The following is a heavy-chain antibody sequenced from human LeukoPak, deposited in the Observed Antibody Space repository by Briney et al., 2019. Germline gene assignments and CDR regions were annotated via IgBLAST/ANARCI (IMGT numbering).Heavy chain of an antibody. V-gene: IGHV3-23*01. J-gene: IGHJ4*02. Sequence: PGGSLRLSCAASGFTFSSYAMSGVRQAPGKGLEWVSAISGSGGSTYYADSVKGRFTISRDNSKNTLYLQMNSLRAEDTAVYYCAKDSSVTYCGGDCYSGDFDYWGQGTLVTVSS. CDR2: ISGSGGST. CDR1: GFTFSSYA. CDR3: AKDSSVTYCGGDCYSGDFDY. D-gene: IGHD2-21*02.